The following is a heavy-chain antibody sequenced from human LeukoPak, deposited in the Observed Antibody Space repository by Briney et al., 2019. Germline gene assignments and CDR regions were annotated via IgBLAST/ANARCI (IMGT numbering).Heavy chain of an antibody. D-gene: IGHD2-21*02. V-gene: IGHV4-4*02. CDR3: AGAHCGGDCYPGRAFDI. CDR1: GGSISSSNW. J-gene: IGHJ3*02. CDR2: IYHSGST. Sequence: SGTLSLTCAVSGGSISSSNWWSWVRQPPGKGLEWIGEIYHSGSTNYKPSLKSRVTISVDKSKNQFSLKLSSVTAADTAVYYCAGAHCGGDCYPGRAFDIWGQGTMVTVSS.